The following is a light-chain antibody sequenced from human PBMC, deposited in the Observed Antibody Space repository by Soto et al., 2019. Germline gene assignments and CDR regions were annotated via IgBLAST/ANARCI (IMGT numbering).Light chain of an antibody. J-gene: IGKJ1*01. CDR1: QSVSNTY. CDR3: QQCDTSRTWT. CDR2: GAS. Sequence: EIVLTQSPGTLSLSPGERATLSCRASQSVSNTYLAWYQQKPGQAPRLLIYGASSRASGIPDRFSGSGSGTDFTLTISRLEPEDFAVYYCQQCDTSRTWTFGQGTKVDIK. V-gene: IGKV3-20*01.